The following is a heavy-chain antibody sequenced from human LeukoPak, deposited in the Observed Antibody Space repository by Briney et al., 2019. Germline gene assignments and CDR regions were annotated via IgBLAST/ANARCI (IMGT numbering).Heavy chain of an antibody. CDR2: ISYDGSNK. V-gene: IGHV3-30-3*01. D-gene: IGHD1-26*01. J-gene: IGHJ4*02. CDR1: GFTFSTYA. CDR3: ARDFRGSYYSLPHHQDYFDY. Sequence: GGSLRLSCAASGFTFSTYAMHWVRQAPGKGLEWVAVISYDGSNKYYADSVKGRFTISRDNAKNSLYLQMNSLRAEDTAVYYCARDFRGSYYSLPHHQDYFDYWGQGTLVTVSS.